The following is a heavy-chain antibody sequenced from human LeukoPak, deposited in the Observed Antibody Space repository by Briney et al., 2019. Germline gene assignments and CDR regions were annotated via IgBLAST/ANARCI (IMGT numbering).Heavy chain of an antibody. V-gene: IGHV4-59*01. CDR1: GGSINYYY. CDR2: IYYSGGT. Sequence: PSETLPLTCTVSGGSINYYYWMWIRQPPGKGLEWIGYIYYSGGTHYNPSLKSRVTMLVDTSKNQFSLKLTAVTAADTAVYYCARGVSMIVVVIHDWYFDLWGRGTLVTVSS. J-gene: IGHJ2*01. CDR3: ARGVSMIVVVIHDWYFDL. D-gene: IGHD3-22*01.